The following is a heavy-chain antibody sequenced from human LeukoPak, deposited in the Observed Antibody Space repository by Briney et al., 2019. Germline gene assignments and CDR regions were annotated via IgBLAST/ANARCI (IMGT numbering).Heavy chain of an antibody. CDR3: ARHKGSSSFFDY. D-gene: IGHD6-6*01. CDR1: GGSISSSRHY. J-gene: IGHJ4*02. V-gene: IGHV4-39*01. Sequence: SETLSLTCTVSGGSISSSRHYWGWIRQPPGKGLEWIGTIYYSGSTYYNPSLKSRVTISVDTSKNQFSLKLSSVTAADTAVYYCARHKGSSSFFDYWGQGTLVTVSS. CDR2: IYYSGST.